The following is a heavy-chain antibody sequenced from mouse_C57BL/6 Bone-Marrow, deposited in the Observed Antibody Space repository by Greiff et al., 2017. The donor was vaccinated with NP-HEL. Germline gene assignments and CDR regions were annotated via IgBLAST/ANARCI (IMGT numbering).Heavy chain of an antibody. Sequence: VQVVESGPGLVAPSQSLSISCTVSGFSLTSYAISWARQPPGKGLEWLGVIWTGGGTTYNSALKSRLSIRKDNSKSQVFLKMLSLQADDTAWYSCAGDLWYAMDYWGQGTSVTVSS. J-gene: IGHJ4*01. V-gene: IGHV2-9-1*01. CDR3: AGDLWYAMDY. CDR1: GFSLTSYA. CDR2: IWTGGGT.